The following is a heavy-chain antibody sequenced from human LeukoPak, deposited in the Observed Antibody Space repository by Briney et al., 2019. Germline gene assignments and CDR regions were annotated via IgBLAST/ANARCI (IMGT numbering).Heavy chain of an antibody. CDR3: AKGTGKYRTYFDY. Sequence: GRSLRLSCAASGFAFDDYAMHWVRQAPGKGLEWVSGISWNSGSIDYAGSVRGRFTISRDNAKNSLFLQMSSLRAEDTALYYWAKGTGKYRTYFDYWGLGTVGTVSS. CDR2: ISWNSGSI. D-gene: IGHD1-14*01. CDR1: GFAFDDYA. V-gene: IGHV3-9*01. J-gene: IGHJ4*02.